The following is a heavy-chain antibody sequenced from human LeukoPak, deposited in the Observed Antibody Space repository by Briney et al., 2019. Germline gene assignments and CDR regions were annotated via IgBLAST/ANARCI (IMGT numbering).Heavy chain of an antibody. CDR3: AKGGSSVANWFDP. Sequence: QPGRSLRLSCAASGFTFSSYGMHWVRQAPGKGLEWVAVISYDGSNKYYADSVKGRFTISRGNSKNTLYLQMNSLRAEDTAVYYCAKGGSSVANWFDPWGQGTLVTVSS. D-gene: IGHD6-25*01. CDR1: GFTFSSYG. CDR2: ISYDGSNK. V-gene: IGHV3-30*18. J-gene: IGHJ5*02.